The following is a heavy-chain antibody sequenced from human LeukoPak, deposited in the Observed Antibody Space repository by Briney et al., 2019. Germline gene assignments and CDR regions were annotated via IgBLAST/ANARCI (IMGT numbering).Heavy chain of an antibody. CDR1: GYTFTSYD. CDR2: MNPNSGNT. Sequence: ASVKVSCKASGYTFTSYDINWVRQATGQGLEWMGWMNPNSGNTGYAQKFQGRVTITRNTSISTAYMELSSLRSEDTAVYYCARGLGQLVSYVYWGQGTLVTVSS. J-gene: IGHJ4*02. V-gene: IGHV1-8*03. CDR3: ARGLGQLVSYVY. D-gene: IGHD6-6*01.